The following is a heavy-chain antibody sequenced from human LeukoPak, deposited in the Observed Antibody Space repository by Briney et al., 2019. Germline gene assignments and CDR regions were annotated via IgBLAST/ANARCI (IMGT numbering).Heavy chain of an antibody. CDR1: GLTFSNAW. CDR2: IKSKIDGGTT. V-gene: IGHV3-15*01. D-gene: IGHD3-10*01. Sequence: GGSLRLSCAASGLTFSNAWMSWVRQAPGKGLEWVGRIKSKIDGGTTDYAAPVKGRFTISRDDSKNTLYLQMNSLKTEDTAVYYCATDPARGIRWGQGSLVTVSS. CDR3: ATDPARGIR. J-gene: IGHJ4*02.